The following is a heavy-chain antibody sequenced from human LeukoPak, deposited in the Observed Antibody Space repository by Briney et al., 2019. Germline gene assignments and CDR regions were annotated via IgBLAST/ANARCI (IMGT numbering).Heavy chain of an antibody. D-gene: IGHD1-26*01. V-gene: IGHV3-15*01. CDR2: IKSKTDGGAA. CDR3: TTPPGNYYAWAYFQH. Sequence: GGSLRLSCAASGFTFSNAWMTWVRQAPGKGLEWVGRIKSKTDGGAADYAAPVKGRFTISRDDSKNRLYLRMNSLKTEDTAVYYCTTPPGNYYAWAYFQHWGQGTLVTVSS. J-gene: IGHJ1*01. CDR1: GFTFSNAW.